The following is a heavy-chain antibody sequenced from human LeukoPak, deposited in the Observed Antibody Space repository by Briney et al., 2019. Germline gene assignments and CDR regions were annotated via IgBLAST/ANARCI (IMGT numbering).Heavy chain of an antibody. Sequence: PSETLSLTCAVYGGSFSGYYWSWIRQPPGKGLEWIGEINHSGSTNYNPALKSRVTISVDTSKNQFSLKLSSVTAADTAVYYCARVGMATITNWLDPWGQGTLVTVSS. CDR2: INHSGST. J-gene: IGHJ5*02. D-gene: IGHD5-24*01. V-gene: IGHV4-34*01. CDR1: GGSFSGYY. CDR3: ARVGMATITNWLDP.